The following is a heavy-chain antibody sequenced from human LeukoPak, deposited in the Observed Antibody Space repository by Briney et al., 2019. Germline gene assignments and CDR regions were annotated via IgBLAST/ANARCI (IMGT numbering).Heavy chain of an antibody. Sequence: ASVKVSCKASGYKFTDDYMHCVRQAPGQGLEFMGWINPDSGFTNYAQKLKGRVTMTRDTSISTAYLEVRSLTSDDTAVYYCAPTAEAYTSWWKVWGQGTLVTVSS. J-gene: IGHJ4*02. CDR1: GYKFTDDY. D-gene: IGHD3-16*01. V-gene: IGHV1-2*02. CDR2: INPDSGFT. CDR3: APTAEAYTSWWKV.